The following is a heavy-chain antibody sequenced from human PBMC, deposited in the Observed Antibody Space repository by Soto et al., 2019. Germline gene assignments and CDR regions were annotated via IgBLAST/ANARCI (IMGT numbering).Heavy chain of an antibody. D-gene: IGHD2-2*02. CDR3: VTPACDATSCYTYDY. V-gene: IGHV3-7*01. J-gene: IGHJ4*02. Sequence: GSLRLSCAASGLIFTHHWMSWVRQAPGKGLEWVANIKQDGSEQYYVDSVKGRFTISRDNAKNSVYLQMNSLRVEDTALYYCVTPACDATSCYTYDYWGQGTLVTVSS. CDR2: IKQDGSEQ. CDR1: GLIFTHHW.